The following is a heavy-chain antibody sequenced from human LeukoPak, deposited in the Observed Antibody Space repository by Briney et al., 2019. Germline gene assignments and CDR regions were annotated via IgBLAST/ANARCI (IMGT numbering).Heavy chain of an antibody. Sequence: ASVKVSCKASGYTFTSYDINWVRQATGQRLEWMGWMNPNSGNTGYAQKFQGRVTMTRNTSISTAYMELSSLRSEDTAVYYCARGSGAYYYYYYMDVWGKGTTVTVSS. CDR1: GYTFTSYD. CDR3: ARGSGAYYYYYYMDV. CDR2: MNPNSGNT. D-gene: IGHD3-10*01. V-gene: IGHV1-8*01. J-gene: IGHJ6*03.